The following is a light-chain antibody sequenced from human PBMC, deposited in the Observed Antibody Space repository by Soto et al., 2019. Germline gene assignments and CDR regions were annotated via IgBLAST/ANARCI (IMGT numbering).Light chain of an antibody. CDR3: QQSDSTPPYT. J-gene: IGKJ2*01. CDR1: QSISND. V-gene: IGKV1-39*01. CDR2: AAS. Sequence: DIQMTQSPSSLSASVGDRVTITCRASQSISNDLYWYQQTAGKAPKLLIYAASSLQGGVPERFSGSGSGTDFTLTISSLQPEDFATYYCQQSDSTPPYTFGQGTRLESK.